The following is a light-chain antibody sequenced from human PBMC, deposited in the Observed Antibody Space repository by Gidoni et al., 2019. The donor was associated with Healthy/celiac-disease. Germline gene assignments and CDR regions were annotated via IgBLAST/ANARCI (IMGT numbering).Light chain of an antibody. Sequence: DIVMTQSPDSLAVSLGERATINCKSSQSVLYSSNNKNYLAWYQQKPGQPPKLLIYWASTGESGVPDRFSGSGSGTDFTLTISSLQAEDVAVYYCQQYYSTPPTFXQXTKLEIK. CDR1: QSVLYSSNNKNY. CDR2: WAS. CDR3: QQYYSTPPT. J-gene: IGKJ2*01. V-gene: IGKV4-1*01.